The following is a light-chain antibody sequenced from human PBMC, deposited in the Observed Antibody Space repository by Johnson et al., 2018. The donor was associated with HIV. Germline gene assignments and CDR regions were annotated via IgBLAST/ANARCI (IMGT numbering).Light chain of an antibody. J-gene: IGLJ1*01. CDR3: ATWDRSLSAGPYV. CDR2: DNN. V-gene: IGLV1-51*01. Sequence: QSVLTQPPSVSAAPGQKVTISCSGSSSNIGNKYVSWYQQLPGTAPKLLIYDNNKRPSGIPDRFSGYKSGTSATLGITGLQTGDEADYYCATWDRSLSAGPYVFGTGTKVTVL. CDR1: SSNIGNKY.